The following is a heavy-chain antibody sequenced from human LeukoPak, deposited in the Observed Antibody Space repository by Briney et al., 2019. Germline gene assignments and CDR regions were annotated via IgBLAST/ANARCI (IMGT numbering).Heavy chain of an antibody. V-gene: IGHV5-10-1*01. CDR2: IDPSDSDT. CDR3: ARHVNWRSGQSWFDP. CDR1: GYSFTSYW. D-gene: IGHD3-10*01. J-gene: IGHJ5*02. Sequence: GESLRISCKASGYSFTSYWISWVRQMPGEGLEWMGRIDPSDSDTNYSPSFQGHVTMSADKSISTAYLQWSSLKASGIAIYFCARHVNWRSGQSWFDPWGQGTLVTVSS.